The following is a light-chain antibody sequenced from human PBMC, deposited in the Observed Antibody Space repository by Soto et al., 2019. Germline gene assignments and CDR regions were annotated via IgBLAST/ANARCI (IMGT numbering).Light chain of an antibody. J-gene: IGLJ1*01. CDR1: RSDAGAYNY. CDR3: CSYAGFRPYV. V-gene: IGLV2-11*01. Sequence: SVLTQPRSVSGAPGQSDTLSCPGARSDAGAYNYVSWYQQHPGKAPKLMIYDVSTRPSGVPDRFSGSKSGTTASLTISGLQAEDEADYYCCSYAGFRPYVFGTGTKVTVL. CDR2: DVS.